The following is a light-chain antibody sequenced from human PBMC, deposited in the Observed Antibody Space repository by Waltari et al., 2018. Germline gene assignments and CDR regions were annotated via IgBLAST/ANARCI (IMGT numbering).Light chain of an antibody. V-gene: IGKV3-11*01. CDR1: QSVSSY. J-gene: IGKJ4*02. CDR2: DAS. CDR3: QQRTNWPLT. Sequence: EIVLTQSPATLSLSPGERATLSCRASQSVSSYLAWFQQKPGQAPRLLISDASNRATGIPARFSGSGSVTDFTLTISSLEPEDFAVYYCQQRTNWPLTFGGGTKVEIK.